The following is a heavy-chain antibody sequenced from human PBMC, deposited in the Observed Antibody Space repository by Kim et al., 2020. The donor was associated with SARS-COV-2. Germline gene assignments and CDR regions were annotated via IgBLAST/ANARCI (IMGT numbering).Heavy chain of an antibody. CDR1: GFTFSTFS. J-gene: IGHJ4*02. D-gene: IGHD3-10*01. CDR3: AKSRYSSGESLYELDY. V-gene: IGHV3-23*01. CDR2: ISGSGRTT. Sequence: GGSLRLSCAASGFTFSTFSLSWVRQAPGKGLEWLSGISGSGRTTYYADSVKGRFTISRDNSKNILYLQMNNLRAEDTAMYWCAKSRYSSGESLYELDYWGQGILVTVSS.